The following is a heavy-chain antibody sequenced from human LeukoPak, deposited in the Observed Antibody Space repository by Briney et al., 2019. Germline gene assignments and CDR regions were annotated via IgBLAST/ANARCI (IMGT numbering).Heavy chain of an antibody. D-gene: IGHD2-21*01. Sequence: PSETLSLTCAVSGYSISSGYYWGWIRQPPGKGLEWIGSIYHSGSTYYNPSLKSRITISVDTSKNQFSLKLSSVTAADTAVYYCARIFPVVDGYWGQGTLVTVSS. CDR3: ARIFPVVDGY. V-gene: IGHV4-38-2*01. CDR2: IYHSGST. CDR1: GYSISSGYY. J-gene: IGHJ4*02.